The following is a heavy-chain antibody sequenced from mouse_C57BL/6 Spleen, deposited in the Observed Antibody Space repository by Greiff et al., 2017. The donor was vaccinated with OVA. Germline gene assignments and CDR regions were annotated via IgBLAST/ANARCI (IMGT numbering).Heavy chain of an antibody. CDR2: IYPGDGDT. D-gene: IGHD2-5*01. Sequence: VQLKESGPELVKPGASVKISCKASGYAFSSSWMNWVKQRPGKGLEWIGRIYPGDGDTNYNGKFKGKATLTADKSSSTAYMQLSSLTSEDSAVYFCARNYYSNYLPQGSDYWGKGTTLTVSS. J-gene: IGHJ2*01. V-gene: IGHV1-82*01. CDR3: ARNYYSNYLPQGSDY. CDR1: GYAFSSSW.